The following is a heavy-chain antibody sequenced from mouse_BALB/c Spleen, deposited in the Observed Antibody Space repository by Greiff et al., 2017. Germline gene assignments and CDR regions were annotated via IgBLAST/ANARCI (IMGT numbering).Heavy chain of an antibody. CDR2: ISSGGST. V-gene: IGHV5-6-5*01. D-gene: IGHD1-2*01. CDR1: GFTFSSYA. Sequence: EVQLVESGGGLVKPGGSLKLSCAASGFTFSSYAMSWVRQTPEKRLEWVASISSGGSTYYPDSVKGRFTISRDNARNILYLQMSSLRSEDTAMYYCAITTALYYDAMAYWGQGTSVTVSS. CDR3: AITTALYYDAMAY. J-gene: IGHJ4*01.